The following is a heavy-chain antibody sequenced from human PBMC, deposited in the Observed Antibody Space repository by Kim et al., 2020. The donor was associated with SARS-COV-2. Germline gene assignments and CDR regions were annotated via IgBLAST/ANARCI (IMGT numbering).Heavy chain of an antibody. J-gene: IGHJ5*02. CDR1: GYTFTSYG. CDR2: ISAYNGNT. Sequence: ASVKVSCKASGYTFTSYGISWVRQAPGQGLEWMGWISAYNGNTNYAQKLQGRVTMTTDTSTSTAYMELRSLRSDDTAVYYCARGFYSGYDNNWFDPWGQGTLVTVSS. V-gene: IGHV1-18*01. D-gene: IGHD5-12*01. CDR3: ARGFYSGYDNNWFDP.